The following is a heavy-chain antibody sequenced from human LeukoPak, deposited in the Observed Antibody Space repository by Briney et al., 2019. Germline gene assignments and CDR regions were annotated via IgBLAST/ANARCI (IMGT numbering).Heavy chain of an antibody. J-gene: IGHJ4*02. CDR3: AQSSGYYFDY. D-gene: IGHD3-22*01. Sequence: SETLSLTCTVSGGSISSYYWSWIRQPPGKGLEWIGYIHYSGSTNYNPSLRSRVTISVDTSKNQFSLKLSSVTAADTAVYYCAQSSGYYFDYWGQGTLVTVSS. CDR2: IHYSGST. V-gene: IGHV4-59*01. CDR1: GGSISSYY.